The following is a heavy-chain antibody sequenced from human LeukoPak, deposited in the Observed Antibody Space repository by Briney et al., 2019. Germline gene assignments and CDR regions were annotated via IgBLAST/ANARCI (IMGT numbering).Heavy chain of an antibody. J-gene: IGHJ6*03. CDR1: GYNFIDYY. CDR3: AKAAAGSQHSYYYYYYLDV. Sequence: GASVKVSCTTSGYNFIDYYVHWVRQAPGQGLEWMGWINPNSGGTNYAQKFQGRVTMTRDTSISTAYMELSRLRSDDTAVYYCAKAAAGSQHSYYYYYYLDVWGTGTTVTISS. D-gene: IGHD6-13*01. CDR2: INPNSGGT. V-gene: IGHV1-2*02.